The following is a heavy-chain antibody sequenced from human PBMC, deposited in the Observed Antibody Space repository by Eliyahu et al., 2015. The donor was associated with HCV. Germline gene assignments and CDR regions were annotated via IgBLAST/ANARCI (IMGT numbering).Heavy chain of an antibody. Sequence: QVQLQESGPGLVKPSETLSLTCAVXGYSISSGYYWGWIRQPPGKGLEWIGSIYHSGSTYYNPSLKSRVTISVDTSKNQFSLKLSSVTAADTAVYYCARNFGYYYGSGSPGWFDPWGQGTLVTVSS. CDR2: IYHSGST. V-gene: IGHV4-38-2*01. D-gene: IGHD3-10*01. CDR3: ARNFGYYYGSGSPGWFDP. CDR1: GYSISSGYY. J-gene: IGHJ5*02.